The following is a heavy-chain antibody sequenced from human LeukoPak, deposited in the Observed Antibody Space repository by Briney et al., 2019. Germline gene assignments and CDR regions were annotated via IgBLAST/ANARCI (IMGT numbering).Heavy chain of an antibody. D-gene: IGHD3-22*01. CDR1: GYSFTSYG. CDR2: ISAYNGNR. V-gene: IGHV1-18*01. CDR3: ARGIRSSGPSDY. Sequence: GASVKVSCKASGYSFTSYGITWVRQAPGQGLEWMGWISAYNGNRTYAQNLQGRVTMTTDTSTSTAYMELRSLRYDDTAVYYCARGIRSSGPSDYWGQGTLVTVSS. J-gene: IGHJ4*02.